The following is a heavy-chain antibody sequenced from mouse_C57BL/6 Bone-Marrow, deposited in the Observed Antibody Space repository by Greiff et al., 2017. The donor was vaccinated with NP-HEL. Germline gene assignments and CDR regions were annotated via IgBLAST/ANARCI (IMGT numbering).Heavy chain of an antibody. CDR3: ARPFTTVVSPWFAY. V-gene: IGHV1-39*01. CDR1: GYSFTDYN. CDR2: INPNYGTT. Sequence: EVKLQQSGPELVKPGASVKISCKASGYSFTDYNMNWVKQSNGKSLEWIGVINPNYGTTSYNQKFKGKATLTVDQSSSTAYMQLNSLTSEDSAVYYCARPFTTVVSPWFAYWGQGTLVTVSA. D-gene: IGHD1-1*01. J-gene: IGHJ3*01.